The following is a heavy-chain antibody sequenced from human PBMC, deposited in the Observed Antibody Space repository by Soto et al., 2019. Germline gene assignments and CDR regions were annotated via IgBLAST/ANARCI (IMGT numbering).Heavy chain of an antibody. CDR2: IDPSDSYT. CDR3: ARDRSGDRLDFDY. D-gene: IGHD3-10*01. Sequence: PGECLKIYCKGSGYSFTSYWISWVRQMPGKGLEWMGRIDPSDSYTNYSPSFQGHVTISADKSISTAYLQWSSLKASDTAMYYCARDRSGDRLDFDYWGQGTLVTVS. CDR1: GYSFTSYW. J-gene: IGHJ4*02. V-gene: IGHV5-10-1*01.